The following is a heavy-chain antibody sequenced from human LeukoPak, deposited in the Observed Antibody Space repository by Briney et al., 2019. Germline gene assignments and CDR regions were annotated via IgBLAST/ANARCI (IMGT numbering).Heavy chain of an antibody. J-gene: IGHJ5*02. Sequence: PSETLSLTCAVYGVSFSEYYWSWIRQPPGKGLEWIGEINHSGSTNYNPSLKSRVTISVDTSKNQFSLKLSSVTAADTAVYYCARLGPNWFDPWGQGTLVTVSS. D-gene: IGHD3-16*01. CDR2: INHSGST. V-gene: IGHV4-34*01. CDR1: GVSFSEYY. CDR3: ARLGPNWFDP.